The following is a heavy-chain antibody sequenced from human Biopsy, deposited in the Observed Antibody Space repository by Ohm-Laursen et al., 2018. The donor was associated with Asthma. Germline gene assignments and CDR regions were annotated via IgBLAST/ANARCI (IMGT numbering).Heavy chain of an antibody. CDR2: INAANGNT. CDR3: ARTYFDFLTGQVHNAFAM. CDR1: GYTFINYA. V-gene: IGHV1-3*01. D-gene: IGHD3-9*01. Sequence: ASVKVSCKTSGYTFINYAIHWVRQAPGHSLEWMGWINAANGNTKYSQKFQGRLTISRDTSASTAYMDLSSLRSEDAAVYYCARTYFDFLTGQVHNAFAMWGQGTMVTVSS. J-gene: IGHJ3*02.